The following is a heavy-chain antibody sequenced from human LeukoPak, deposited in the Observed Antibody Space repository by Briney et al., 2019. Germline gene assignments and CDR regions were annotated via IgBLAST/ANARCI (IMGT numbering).Heavy chain of an antibody. J-gene: IGHJ5*02. CDR1: GGSFSGYY. V-gene: IGHV4-34*01. CDR3: ARDMYYDSSGSRWFDP. CDR2: TNHSGST. D-gene: IGHD3-22*01. Sequence: SETLSLTCAVYGGSFSGYYWSWIRQPPGKGLEWIGETNHSGSTNYNPSLKSRVTISVDTSKNQFSLKLSSVTAADTAVYYCARDMYYDSSGSRWFDPWGQGTLVTVSS.